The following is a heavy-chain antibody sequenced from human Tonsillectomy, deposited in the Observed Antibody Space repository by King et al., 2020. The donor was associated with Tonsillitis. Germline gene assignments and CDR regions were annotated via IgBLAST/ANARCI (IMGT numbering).Heavy chain of an antibody. D-gene: IGHD6-19*01. J-gene: IGHJ4*02. V-gene: IGHV1-24*01. CDR3: AXXVGQGXXSGWXXFDX. Sequence: VQLVESGAEMKKPGASVXVSCKXSGYTLTEFSMHWVRQAPGXGLEWMGGFDPEDDESIYAXXFQGXVTMXEDTSTDTAYMELSSLRSEDTAVYYCAXXVGQGXXSGWXXFDXWGQXXXVTVSX. CDR2: FDPEDDES. CDR1: GYTLTEFS.